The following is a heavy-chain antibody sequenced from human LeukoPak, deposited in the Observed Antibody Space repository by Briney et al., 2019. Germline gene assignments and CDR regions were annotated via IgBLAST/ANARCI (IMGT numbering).Heavy chain of an antibody. CDR1: GYTFTSYG. D-gene: IGHD2-2*01. V-gene: IGHV1-18*01. CDR3: ARDDCSSTSCYDDY. CDR2: ISAYNGNT. J-gene: IGHJ4*02. Sequence: ASVKVSCKASGYTFTSYGISWVRQAPGQGLEWMGWISAYNGNTNYAQKLQGRVTMTTDTSTSTAYIELRSLRSDDTAVYYCARDDCSSTSCYDDYWGQGTLVTVSS.